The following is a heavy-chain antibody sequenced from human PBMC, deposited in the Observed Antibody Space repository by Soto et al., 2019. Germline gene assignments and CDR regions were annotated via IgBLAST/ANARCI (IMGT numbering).Heavy chain of an antibody. CDR3: ARAECSSPDCLTAYYSYGLDV. V-gene: IGHV3-48*03. Sequence: EVQLVESGGNLVQPGGSLRLSCAASGFTFSNFEMHWVRQAPGKGLEWVSYINTAGSTKYYVESVKGRFTISRDNARNSMFLQMNSLRAEDTAVYYCARAECSSPDCLTAYYSYGLDVWGQGSTVTVSS. J-gene: IGHJ6*02. CDR2: INTAGSTK. CDR1: GFTFSNFE. D-gene: IGHD3-9*01.